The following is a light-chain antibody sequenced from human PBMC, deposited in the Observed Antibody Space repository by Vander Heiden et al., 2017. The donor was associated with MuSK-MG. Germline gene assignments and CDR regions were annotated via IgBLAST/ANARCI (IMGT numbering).Light chain of an antibody. CDR1: TVGPKS. CDR2: DDS. V-gene: IGLV3-21*02. J-gene: IGLJ2*01. CDR3: QVWDDISDHVV. Sequence: SVLTQPPSVSVAPGQSASITCRRNTVGPKSVHWYQQKPGQAPLLVVYDDSDRPSGIPERFSGSNSGNTATLTISRVEAGDEADYYCQVWDDISDHVVFGGGTKLTVL.